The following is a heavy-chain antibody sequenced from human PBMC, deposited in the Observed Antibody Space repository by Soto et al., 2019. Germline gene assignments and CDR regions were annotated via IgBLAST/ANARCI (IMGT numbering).Heavy chain of an antibody. CDR2: INHSGST. CDR1: GGSFSGYY. J-gene: IGHJ3*02. V-gene: IGHV4-34*01. Sequence: PSETLSLTCAVYGGSFSGYYLSWIRQPPGKGLEWIGEINHSGSTNYNPSLKSRVTISVDTSKNQFSLKLSSVTAADTAVYYCARERLSGKYDFGAFDIWGQGTMVTVSS. D-gene: IGHD3-3*01. CDR3: ARERLSGKYDFGAFDI.